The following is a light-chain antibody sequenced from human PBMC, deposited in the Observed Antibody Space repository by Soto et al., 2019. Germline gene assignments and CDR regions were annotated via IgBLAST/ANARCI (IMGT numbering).Light chain of an antibody. CDR2: EDN. J-gene: IGLJ2*01. CDR1: SGSIASNY. CDR3: QSYDSSTPVV. Sequence: NFMLTQPHSVSESPGKTVTISCTRSSGSIASNYVQWYQQPPGSAPTTVIYEDNQSPSGVPDRFSGSIDSSSNSASLTISGLKTEDEADYYCQSYDSSTPVVFGGGTKLTVL. V-gene: IGLV6-57*04.